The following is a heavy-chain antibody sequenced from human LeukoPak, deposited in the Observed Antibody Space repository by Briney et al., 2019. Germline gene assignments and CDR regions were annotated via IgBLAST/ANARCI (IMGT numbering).Heavy chain of an antibody. CDR1: GYPIGLDYY. CDR2: FHRGRI. V-gene: IGHV4-38-2*02. D-gene: IGHD5-24*01. Sequence: PSETLSLTCKVSGYPIGLDYYWVWIRQAPGRGLQWIGGFHRGRIQYNSALKSRVTISIDSSKNQFSLRMWPVTAADTAFYFCARAPSSYESGNGYPNLGWLDPWGQGALVTVFS. CDR3: ARAPSSYESGNGYPNLGWLDP. J-gene: IGHJ5*02.